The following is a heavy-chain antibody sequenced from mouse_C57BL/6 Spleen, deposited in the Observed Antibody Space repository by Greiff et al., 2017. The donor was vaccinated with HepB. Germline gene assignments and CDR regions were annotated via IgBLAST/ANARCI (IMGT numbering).Heavy chain of an antibody. D-gene: IGHD2-4*01. CDR2: IWSDGST. CDR1: GFSLTSYG. Sequence: VKLMESGPGLVAPSQSLSITCTVSGFSLTSYGVHWVRQPPGKGLEWLVVIWSDGSTTYNSALKSRLSISKDNSKSQVFLKMNSLQTDDTAMYYCARHKGLYDYDEGFDYWGQGTTLTFSS. J-gene: IGHJ2*01. V-gene: IGHV2-6-1*01. CDR3: ARHKGLYDYDEGFDY.